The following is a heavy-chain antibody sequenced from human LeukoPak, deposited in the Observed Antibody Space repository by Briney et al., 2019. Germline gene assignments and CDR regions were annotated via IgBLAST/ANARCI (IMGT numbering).Heavy chain of an antibody. J-gene: IGHJ4*02. CDR3: ARDARTYSGYDS. CDR2: IYYDGST. Sequence: PSETLSLTCTVSGASIKSYYWSWIQQPPGKGLEWIGYIYYDGSTYYNPSLKSRVTISVDTSKNQFSLKLSSVTAADTAVYYCARDARTYSGYDSWGQGTLVTVSS. V-gene: IGHV4-59*12. D-gene: IGHD5-12*01. CDR1: GASIKSYY.